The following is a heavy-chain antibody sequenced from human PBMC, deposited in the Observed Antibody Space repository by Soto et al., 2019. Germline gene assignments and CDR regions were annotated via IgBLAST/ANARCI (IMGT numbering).Heavy chain of an antibody. CDR2: INPNSGGT. CDR1: GYTFTGYY. V-gene: IGHV1-2*04. J-gene: IGHJ6*02. Sequence: ASVKVSCKASGYTFTGYYMHWVRQAPGQGLEWMGWINPNSGGTNYAQKFQGWVTMTRDTSISTAYMELSRLRSDDTAVYYCAREPRSGSYAYYYYCMDVWGQGTTVTVSS. CDR3: AREPRSGSYAYYYYCMDV. D-gene: IGHD3-10*01.